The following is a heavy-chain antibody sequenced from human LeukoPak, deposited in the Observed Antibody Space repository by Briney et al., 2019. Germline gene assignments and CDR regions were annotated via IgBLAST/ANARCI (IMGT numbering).Heavy chain of an antibody. Sequence: ASVKVSCKASGYTFTGYYMHWVRQAPGQGLEWMGWINPNSGGTNYAQKFQGRVTMTRDTSISTAYMELSRLRSDDTAVYYCARVGGLRFLEWLYYFDYWGQGTLVTV. CDR3: ARVGGLRFLEWLYYFDY. D-gene: IGHD3-3*01. J-gene: IGHJ4*02. V-gene: IGHV1-2*02. CDR1: GYTFTGYY. CDR2: INPNSGGT.